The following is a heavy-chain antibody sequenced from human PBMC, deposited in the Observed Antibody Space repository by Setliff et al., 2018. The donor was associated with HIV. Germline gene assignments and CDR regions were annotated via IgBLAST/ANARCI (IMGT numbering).Heavy chain of an antibody. V-gene: IGHV3-48*01. CDR1: AFIFSSYS. CDR2: IGGRSDIV. CDR3: VRDHNWAFDV. J-gene: IGHJ3*01. Sequence: GGSLRLSCAASAFIFSSYSMNWVRQVPGKGLEWVAYIGGRSDIVLYGDSVKGRFTISRDNAENSLYLQMNSLRAEDTAVYYCVRDHNWAFDVWGQGTMVTVSS.